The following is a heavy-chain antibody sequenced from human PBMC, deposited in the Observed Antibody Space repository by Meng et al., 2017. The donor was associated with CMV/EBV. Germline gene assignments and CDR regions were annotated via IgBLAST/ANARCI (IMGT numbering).Heavy chain of an antibody. CDR3: ATVSVGLRFLEWLFVYGMDV. Sequence: ASVKVSCKVSGYTLTEFSMHWVRQAPGKGLEWMGGFDPEDGETIYAQKFQGRVTMTEDTSTDTAYMELSSLRSEDTAVYYCATVSVGLRFLEWLFVYGMDVWGQGTTVTVSS. D-gene: IGHD3-3*01. CDR2: FDPEDGET. CDR1: GYTLTEFS. J-gene: IGHJ6*02. V-gene: IGHV1-24*01.